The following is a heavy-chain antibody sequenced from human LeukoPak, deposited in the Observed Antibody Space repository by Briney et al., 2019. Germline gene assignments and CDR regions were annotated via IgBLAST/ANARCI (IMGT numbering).Heavy chain of an antibody. D-gene: IGHD3-22*01. CDR2: IKQDGSEK. V-gene: IGHV3-7*01. J-gene: IGHJ3*02. CDR1: GFTFSSYW. Sequence: PGGSLRLSCAASGFTFSSYWMSWVRQAPGKGLEWVANIKQDGSEKYYVDSVKGRFTISRDNAKNSLYLQMNSLRAEDTAVYYCAKDYYYDSSAITGAFDIWGQGTMVTVSS. CDR3: AKDYYYDSSAITGAFDI.